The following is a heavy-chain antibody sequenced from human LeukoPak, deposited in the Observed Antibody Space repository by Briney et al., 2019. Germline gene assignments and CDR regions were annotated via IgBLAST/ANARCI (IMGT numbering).Heavy chain of an antibody. Sequence: GASVKVSCKTSGYIFTTYAITWVRQAPGQGLEWMGWISPYNGNTAYAQKLQGRVTMTTDRSTSTAYMELRNLTSDDTAVFYCARESYDILTRRFDPWGQGTLVTVSS. D-gene: IGHD3-9*01. CDR3: ARESYDILTRRFDP. CDR1: GYIFTTYA. CDR2: ISPYNGNT. J-gene: IGHJ5*02. V-gene: IGHV1-18*01.